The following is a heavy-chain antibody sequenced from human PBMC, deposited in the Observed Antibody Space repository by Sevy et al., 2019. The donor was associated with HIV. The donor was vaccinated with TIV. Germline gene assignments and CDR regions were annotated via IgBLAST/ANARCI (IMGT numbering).Heavy chain of an antibody. CDR1: GDSISSYY. CDR3: AGSIAGPGGLDV. J-gene: IGHJ6*02. V-gene: IGHV4-59*01. Sequence: SETLSLTCTVSGDSISSYYWSWIRQPPGKGLEWIGYIFYNGITNYNPSLRSRVTISVDTSKNQFSLKLSSVTASDTAVYCCAGSIAGPGGLDVWGQGTPVTVSS. D-gene: IGHD6-6*01. CDR2: IFYNGIT.